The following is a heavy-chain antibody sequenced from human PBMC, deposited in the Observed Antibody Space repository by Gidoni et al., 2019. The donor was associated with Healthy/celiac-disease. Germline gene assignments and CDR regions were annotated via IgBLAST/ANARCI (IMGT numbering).Heavy chain of an antibody. CDR3: ASGRASDYGDYEYDY. Sequence: QVQLVKSGAEVKKPGAPVTVSCKASGYTFTSYGISWVRQAPGQGLEWMGWISAYNSNTNYAQKLQGRVTMTTDTSTSTAYMELRSLRSDDTAVYYCASGRASDYGDYEYDYWGQGTLVTVSS. CDR1: GYTFTSYG. D-gene: IGHD4-17*01. J-gene: IGHJ4*02. V-gene: IGHV1-18*01. CDR2: ISAYNSNT.